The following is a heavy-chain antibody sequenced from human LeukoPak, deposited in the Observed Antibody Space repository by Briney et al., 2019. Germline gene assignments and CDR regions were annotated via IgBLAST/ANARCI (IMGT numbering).Heavy chain of an antibody. CDR1: GFTVSSIH. D-gene: IGHD3-22*01. CDR2: IYGGGST. V-gene: IGHV3-53*01. CDR3: VRGSGYYLGNY. Sequence: PGGSLRLSCAASGFTVSSIHMSWVRQAPGKGLEWVSVIYGGGSTYYADPVKGRFTISRDNSKNTLYTQMNSLRAEDTALYYCVRGSGYYLGNYWGQGTLVTVSS. J-gene: IGHJ4*02.